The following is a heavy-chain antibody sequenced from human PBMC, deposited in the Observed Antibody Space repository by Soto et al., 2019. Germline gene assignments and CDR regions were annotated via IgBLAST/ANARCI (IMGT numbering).Heavy chain of an antibody. CDR2: ISAHNGNT. CDR1: GYDFTTYG. Sequence: QVHLVQSGAEVKKSGASVKVSCKGSGYDFTTYGITWVRQAPGQGLEWMAWISAHNGNTDYAQKLQGRVTVTRATATSTAYMELRSLRSDDTAGYYCARGRYGDYWGEGALVTVSS. J-gene: IGHJ4*02. D-gene: IGHD1-1*01. V-gene: IGHV1-18*01. CDR3: ARGRYGDY.